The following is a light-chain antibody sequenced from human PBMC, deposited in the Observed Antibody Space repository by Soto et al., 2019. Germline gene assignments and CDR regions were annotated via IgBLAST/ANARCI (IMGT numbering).Light chain of an antibody. V-gene: IGLV2-14*01. Sequence: HSVLTQPASVSGSPGQSITISCTGTSSDVGGYNYVSWYQQHPGKAPKLMIYDVSNRPSGVSNRFSGSKSGNTASLTISGLQAEDEADYYCSSYTSSSTLGVFGTGTKLTVL. CDR1: SSDVGGYNY. J-gene: IGLJ1*01. CDR3: SSYTSSSTLGV. CDR2: DVS.